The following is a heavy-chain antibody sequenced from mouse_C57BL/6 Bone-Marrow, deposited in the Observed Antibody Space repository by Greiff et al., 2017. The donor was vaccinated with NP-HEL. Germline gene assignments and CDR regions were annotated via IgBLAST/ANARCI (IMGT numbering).Heavy chain of an antibody. Sequence: VQLQQPGAELVRPGSSVKLSCKASGYTFTSYWMDWVKQRPGQGLEWIGNIYPSDSETHYTQKFKDKATLTVDKSSSTAYMQLSSLTSEDSAVYYCARGRYYYGSTPFDYWGQGTTLTVSS. D-gene: IGHD1-1*01. J-gene: IGHJ2*01. CDR3: ARGRYYYGSTPFDY. V-gene: IGHV1-61*01. CDR1: GYTFTSYW. CDR2: IYPSDSET.